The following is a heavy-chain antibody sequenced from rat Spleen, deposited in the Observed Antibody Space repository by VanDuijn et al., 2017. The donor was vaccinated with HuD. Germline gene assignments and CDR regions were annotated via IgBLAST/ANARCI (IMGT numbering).Heavy chain of an antibody. CDR3: ARLGGG. Sequence: QVQLKESGPDLVQPSQTLSLTCTVSGFSLTSYGVSWVRQPPGKGLEWRGVIWGNGNANYNSALKSRLSISRDTSKSQVYLKIHSMRAEDTATYYCARLGGGWGQLVMVTVSS. D-gene: IGHD4-6*01. J-gene: IGHJ2*01. CDR2: IWGNGNA. CDR1: GFSLTSYG. V-gene: IGHV2-13*01.